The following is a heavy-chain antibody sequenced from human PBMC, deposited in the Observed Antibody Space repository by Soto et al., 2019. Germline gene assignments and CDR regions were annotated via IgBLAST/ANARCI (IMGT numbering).Heavy chain of an antibody. CDR2: MYSSENT. J-gene: IGHJ6*02. Sequence: SETLSLTCRVSGGFVSSSIYSWGWIRQSPGKGLEWIGTMYSSENTYYNPSLKSRVPISVDKSKNQFSLKLSSVTAADTAVYYCASVSGSYYYGMDVWGQGTTVTVSS. CDR1: GGFVSSSIYS. V-gene: IGHV4-39*07. D-gene: IGHD1-26*01. CDR3: ASVSGSYYYGMDV.